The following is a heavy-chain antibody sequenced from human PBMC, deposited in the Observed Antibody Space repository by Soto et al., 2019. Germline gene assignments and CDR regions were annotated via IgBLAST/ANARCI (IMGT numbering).Heavy chain of an antibody. J-gene: IGHJ3*02. CDR3: ATELAATKNAAFDI. CDR2: ISYDGSNK. CDR1: GFTFSSYG. Sequence: QVQLVESGGGVVQPGRSLRLSCAASGFTFSSYGMHWVRQAPGKGLEWVAVISYDGSNKYYADSVKGRFTISRDNSKNTLYLQMNSLRAEDTAVYYCATELAATKNAAFDIWGQGTMVTVSS. D-gene: IGHD6-25*01. V-gene: IGHV3-30*03.